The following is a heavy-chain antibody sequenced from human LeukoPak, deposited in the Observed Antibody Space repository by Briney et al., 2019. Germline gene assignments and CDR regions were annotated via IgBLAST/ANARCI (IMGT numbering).Heavy chain of an antibody. V-gene: IGHV1-24*01. J-gene: IGHJ4*02. CDR3: ARGHGDYGDY. D-gene: IGHD4-17*01. CDR2: FDPEDGET. Sequence: ASVKVSCKVSGYTLTELSMHWVRQAPGKGLEWMGGFDPEDGETIYAQKFQGRVTMTTDTSTSTAYMELRSLRSDDTAVYYCARGHGDYGDYWGQGTLVTVSS. CDR1: GYTLTELS.